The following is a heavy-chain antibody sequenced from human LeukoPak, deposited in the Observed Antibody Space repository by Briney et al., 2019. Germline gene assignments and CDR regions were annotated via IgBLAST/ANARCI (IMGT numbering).Heavy chain of an antibody. CDR2: ISWDGGST. CDR3: AKGGTDSSGYYYHY. Sequence: GGSLRLSCAASGFTFDDYTMHWVRQAPGKGLEWVPLISWDGGSTYYADSVKGRFTISRDNSKNSLYLQMNSLRTEDTALYYCAKGGTDSSGYYYHYWGQGTLVTVSS. V-gene: IGHV3-43*01. D-gene: IGHD3-22*01. CDR1: GFTFDDYT. J-gene: IGHJ4*02.